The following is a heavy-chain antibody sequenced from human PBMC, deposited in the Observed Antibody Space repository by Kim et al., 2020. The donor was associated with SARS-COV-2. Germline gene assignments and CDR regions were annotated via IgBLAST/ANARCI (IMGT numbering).Heavy chain of an antibody. J-gene: IGHJ5*02. V-gene: IGHV3-7*01. CDR1: GFTFSSYW. CDR2: IKQDGSEK. Sequence: GGSLRLSCAASGFTFSSYWMSWVRQAPGKGLEWVANIKQDGSEKYYVDSVKGRFTISRDNAKNSLYLQMNSLRAEDTAVYYCARVTGYSSSWYALSRFDPWGQGTLVTVSS. D-gene: IGHD6-13*01. CDR3: ARVTGYSSSWYALSRFDP.